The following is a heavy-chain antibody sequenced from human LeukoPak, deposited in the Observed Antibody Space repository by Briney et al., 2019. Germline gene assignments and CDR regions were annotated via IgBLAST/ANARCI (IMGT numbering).Heavy chain of an antibody. CDR3: ARGDIVVVVAAPGGLDY. Sequence: ASVKVSCKASGYTFTGYYMHWVRQAPGQGLEWMGRINPNSGGTNYAQKFQGRVTMTRDTSTSTVYMELSSLRSEDTAVYYCARGDIVVVVAAPGGLDYWGQGTLVTVSS. V-gene: IGHV1-2*06. CDR1: GYTFTGYY. D-gene: IGHD2-15*01. CDR2: INPNSGGT. J-gene: IGHJ4*02.